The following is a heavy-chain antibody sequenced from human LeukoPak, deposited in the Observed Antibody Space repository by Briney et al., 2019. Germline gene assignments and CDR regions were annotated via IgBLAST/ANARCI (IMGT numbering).Heavy chain of an antibody. Sequence: SVRVSYTASGGTFSTYAISWVRQAPGQGLEWMGGIIPIFGTANYANKFQGRVTSTPDESTSTAYLELSSLRSEDPAVWSCSTGSIAAAAHDAFDIWGQETMVTVSS. V-gene: IGHV1-69*13. CDR3: STGSIAAAAHDAFDI. CDR2: IIPIFGTA. J-gene: IGHJ3*02. CDR1: GGTFSTYA. D-gene: IGHD6-13*01.